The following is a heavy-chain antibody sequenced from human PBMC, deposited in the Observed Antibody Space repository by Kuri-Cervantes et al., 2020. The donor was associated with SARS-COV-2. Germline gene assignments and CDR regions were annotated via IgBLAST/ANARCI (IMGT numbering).Heavy chain of an antibody. CDR1: GYTFTTYY. CDR3: AREWPSGSGGAFYYYYGMDV. V-gene: IGHV1-46*01. D-gene: IGHD6-19*01. J-gene: IGHJ6*02. CDR2: INPSLGTT. Sequence: ASVKVSCKASGYTFTTYYMHWVRQAPGQGLEWMGIINPSLGTTNYAQKFQGRVTMTRDTSTSTVYVELSSLRSEDTAVYYCAREWPSGSGGAFYYYYGMDVWGQGTTVTVSS.